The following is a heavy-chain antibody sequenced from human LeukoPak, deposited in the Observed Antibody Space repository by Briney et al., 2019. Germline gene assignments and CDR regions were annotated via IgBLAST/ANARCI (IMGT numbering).Heavy chain of an antibody. CDR3: ARHAAFAEYQSHLTHFDY. V-gene: IGHV4-59*08. D-gene: IGHD2-2*01. CDR1: GGSISSYY. Sequence: NSSETLSLTCTVSGGSISSYYWSWIRQPPGKRLEWIGYIYHSGSTNYNSSLKSRVTISVDTSKNQFSLKLSSVTAADTAVYYCARHAAFAEYQSHLTHFDYWGQGTLVTDSS. CDR2: IYHSGST. J-gene: IGHJ4*02.